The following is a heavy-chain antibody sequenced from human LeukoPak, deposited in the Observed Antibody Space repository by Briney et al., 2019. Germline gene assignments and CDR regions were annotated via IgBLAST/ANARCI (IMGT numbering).Heavy chain of an antibody. Sequence: SETLSLTRTVSGGSISSSSYYWGWIRQPPGKGLEWIGSIYYSGSTYYNPSLKSRVTISVDTSKNQFSLKLSSVTAADTAVYYCARLSSSPVVPTDYWGQGTLVTVSS. J-gene: IGHJ4*02. D-gene: IGHD6-13*01. CDR1: GGSISSSSYY. CDR2: IYYSGST. V-gene: IGHV4-39*01. CDR3: ARLSSSPVVPTDY.